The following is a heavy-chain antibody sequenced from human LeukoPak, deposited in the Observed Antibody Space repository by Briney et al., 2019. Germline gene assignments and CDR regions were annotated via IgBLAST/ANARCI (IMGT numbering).Heavy chain of an antibody. CDR2: ITGGSGST. J-gene: IGHJ4*02. Sequence: PGESLRLSCAASGFTFSNYAMSWVRQAPGKGLEWVSSITGGSGSTYYADSVKGRFTISRDNSKNTLYLQMNSLRAEDTAVYYCARDYYYDSSGYSDYWGQGTLVTVSS. V-gene: IGHV3-23*01. CDR1: GFTFSNYA. D-gene: IGHD3-22*01. CDR3: ARDYYYDSSGYSDY.